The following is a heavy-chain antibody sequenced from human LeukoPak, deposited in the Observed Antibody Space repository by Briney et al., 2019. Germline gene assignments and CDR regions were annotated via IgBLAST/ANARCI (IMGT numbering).Heavy chain of an antibody. CDR1: GYTFTSYG. J-gene: IGHJ4*02. D-gene: IGHD3-22*01. V-gene: IGHV1-18*01. CDR2: ISAYNGNT. CDR3: ARERPEYYYDSNGGYYFDY. Sequence: ASVKVSCKASGYTFTSYGISWVRQAPGQGLEWMGWISAYNGNTNYAQKLQGRVTMTTDTSTSTAYMELRSLRYDDTAVYYCARERPEYYYDSNGGYYFDYWGQGTLVTVSS.